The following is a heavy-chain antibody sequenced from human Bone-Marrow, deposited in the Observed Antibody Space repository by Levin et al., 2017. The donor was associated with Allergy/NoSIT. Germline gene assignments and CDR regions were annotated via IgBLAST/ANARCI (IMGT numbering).Heavy chain of an antibody. V-gene: IGHV4-59*08. CDR3: TRLRDGYNYSPFDV. D-gene: IGHD5-24*01. CDR1: GGSISGFY. J-gene: IGHJ3*01. CDR2: IYYSGNA. Sequence: PSETLSLTCTVSGGSISGFYWSWVRQPPGEGLEWIAYIYYSGNANYNPSLRSRVTILVDTSKNQVSLRLTSVTAADTGIYYCTRLRDGYNYSPFDVWGQGTMVSVSS.